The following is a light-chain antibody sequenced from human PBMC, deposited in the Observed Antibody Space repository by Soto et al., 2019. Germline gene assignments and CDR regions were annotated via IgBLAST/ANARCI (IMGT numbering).Light chain of an antibody. CDR2: GAS. CDR1: QSVSSN. CDR3: QQYNNWPRGT. J-gene: IGKJ1*01. Sequence: EIVMTQSPATLSVSPGARATLSCRASQSVSSNLAWYQQKPDQAPRLLIYGASTRATGIPARFSGSGSGTEFTLTISSLQSEDFAVYYCQQYNNWPRGTFGQGTKV. V-gene: IGKV3-15*01.